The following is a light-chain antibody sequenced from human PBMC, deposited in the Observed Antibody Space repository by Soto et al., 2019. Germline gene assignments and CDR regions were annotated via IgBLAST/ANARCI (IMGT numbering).Light chain of an antibody. CDR3: KHYYSYPQP. CDR2: AAS. J-gene: IGKJ1*01. CDR1: QGISSY. V-gene: IGKV1-8*01. Sequence: AIRMPQSPSSFSASTGDRVTITCRASQGISSYLAWYQQKPGKAPKLLIYAASTLQSGVPSRFSGSGSGTDFTITSSCLYSEDFETYYWKHYYSYPQPFGQGTKVEVK.